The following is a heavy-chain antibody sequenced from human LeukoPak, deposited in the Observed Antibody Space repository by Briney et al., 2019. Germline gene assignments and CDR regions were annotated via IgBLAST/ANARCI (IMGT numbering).Heavy chain of an antibody. V-gene: IGHV3-48*01. CDR2: ISGSGTSI. Sequence: GGSLRLSCAASGFSFSTYSMNWVRQAPGKGREWVSFISGSGTSIDYVDSVKGRFTVSRENGKNSLFLHMNSLRAEDTAVYYCARQNTTSSEDYWGQGTLVTVSS. CDR3: ARQNTTSSEDY. J-gene: IGHJ4*02. CDR1: GFSFSTYS. D-gene: IGHD6-6*01.